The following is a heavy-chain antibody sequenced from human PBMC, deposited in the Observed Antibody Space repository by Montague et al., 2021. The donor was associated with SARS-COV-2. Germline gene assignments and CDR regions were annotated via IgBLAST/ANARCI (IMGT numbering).Heavy chain of an antibody. Sequence: TLSLTCTVSGASVTTGHYYWSWIRQPAGKGLEWIGRVYPSGNTNYNPSLRSRVSISVDMSKNQISLKLSSVTAADTAVYYCARVQGAALYFGEVGYYGMVVWGQGTTVTVSS. CDR2: VYPSGNT. CDR3: ARVQGAALYFGEVGYYGMVV. J-gene: IGHJ6*02. CDR1: GASVTTGHYY. V-gene: IGHV4-61*02. D-gene: IGHD3-10*01.